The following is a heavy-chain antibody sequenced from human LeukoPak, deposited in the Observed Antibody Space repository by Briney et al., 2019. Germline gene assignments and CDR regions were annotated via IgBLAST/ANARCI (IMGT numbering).Heavy chain of an antibody. J-gene: IGHJ4*02. D-gene: IGHD5-24*01. CDR1: GGSFSGYY. CDR3: ARRRRDGYKAPLDY. Sequence: RPSETLSLTCAVYGGSFSGYYWSWIRQPPGKGLEWIGEINHSGSTNYNPSLKSRVTISVDTSKNQFSLKLSSVTAADTAVYYRARRRRDGYKAPLDYWGQGTLVTVSS. CDR2: INHSGST. V-gene: IGHV4-34*01.